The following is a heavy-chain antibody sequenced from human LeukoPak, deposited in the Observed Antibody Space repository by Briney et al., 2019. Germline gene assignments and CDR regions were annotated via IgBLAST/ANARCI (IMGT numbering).Heavy chain of an antibody. V-gene: IGHV3-30*04. D-gene: IGHD6-19*01. Sequence: PGGSLRLSCAASGFTFSSYAMHWVRQAPGKGLEWVAVISYDGSNKYYADSVKGRFTISRVNSKNTLYLQMNSLRAEDTAVYYCAREVSSGWYEDYWGQGTLVTVSS. CDR1: GFTFSSYA. CDR3: AREVSSGWYEDY. J-gene: IGHJ4*02. CDR2: ISYDGSNK.